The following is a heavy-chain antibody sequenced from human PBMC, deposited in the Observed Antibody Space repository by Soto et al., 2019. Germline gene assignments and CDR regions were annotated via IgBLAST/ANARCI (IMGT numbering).Heavy chain of an antibody. CDR2: IYYSGST. CDR1: GGSISSGDYY. CDR3: ARGTNYYAY. J-gene: IGHJ4*02. V-gene: IGHV4-30-4*01. Sequence: SETLSLTCTVSGGSISSGDYYWSWIRQPPGKGLEWIGYIYYSGSTYYNPSLKSRVTISVDKSRNQFSLHLSSVTAADTAVYYCARGTNYYAYWGQGTLVTVSS. D-gene: IGHD3-22*01.